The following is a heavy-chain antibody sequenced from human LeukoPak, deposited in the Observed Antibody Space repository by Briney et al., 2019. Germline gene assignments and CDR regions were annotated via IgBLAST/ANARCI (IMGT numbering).Heavy chain of an antibody. CDR3: ARDTPQYSSSPFDY. CDR1: GYTFTSYY. Sequence: ASVKVSCKASGYTFTSYYVQWVRQAPGQGLEWMGIINPSGGTTSYAQKFQGRVTMTRGTSTSTVYMELSSLRSEDTAVYYCARDTPQYSSSPFDYWGQGTLVTVSS. V-gene: IGHV1-46*01. D-gene: IGHD6-19*01. J-gene: IGHJ4*02. CDR2: INPSGGTT.